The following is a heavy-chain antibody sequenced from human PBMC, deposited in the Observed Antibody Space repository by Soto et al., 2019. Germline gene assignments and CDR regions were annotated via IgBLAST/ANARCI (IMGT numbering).Heavy chain of an antibody. J-gene: IGHJ4*02. CDR2: ISWNSGSI. V-gene: IGHV3-9*01. CDR3: AKDVSGAVY. D-gene: IGHD6-19*01. CDR1: GFTFDDYA. Sequence: EVQLVESRGGLVQPGRSLRLSCAASGFTFDDYAMHWVRQAPGKGLEWVSGISWNSGSIGYADSVKGRFTISRDNAKNSLYLQMNSLRAEDTTLYYCAKDVSGAVYWGQGTLVTVSS.